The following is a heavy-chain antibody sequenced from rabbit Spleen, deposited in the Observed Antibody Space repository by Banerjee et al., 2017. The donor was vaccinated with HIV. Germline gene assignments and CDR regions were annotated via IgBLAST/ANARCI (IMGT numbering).Heavy chain of an antibody. D-gene: IGHD1-1*01. J-gene: IGHJ4*01. Sequence: QSLEESGGDLVKPGASLTLTCIASGVSFSGNSYMCWVRQAPGKGLEWIACIDTGSSGFTYFVSWAKGRFTISKTSSTTVTLQVTSLTAADTATYFCARDLDGVIGWNFGWWGPGTLVTVS. V-gene: IGHV1S40*01. CDR1: GVSFSGNSY. CDR2: IDTGSSGFT. CDR3: ARDLDGVIGWNFGW.